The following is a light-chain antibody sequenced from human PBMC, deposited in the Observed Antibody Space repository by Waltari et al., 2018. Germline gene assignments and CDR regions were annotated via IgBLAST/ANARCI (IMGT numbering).Light chain of an antibody. CDR2: KDT. CDR3: QSADSSGKV. V-gene: IGLV3-25*03. J-gene: IGLJ2*01. Sequence: SYELTQPPSVSVSPGQTARITCPGDALPQQYACWYQQKPGQAPVVVIYKDTERPSGIPERFSGSSSGTTVTLTISGVQAEDEADYYCQSADSSGKVFGGGTKLTVL. CDR1: ALPQQY.